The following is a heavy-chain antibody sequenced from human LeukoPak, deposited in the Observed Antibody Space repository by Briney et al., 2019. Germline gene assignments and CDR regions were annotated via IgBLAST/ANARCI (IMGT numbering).Heavy chain of an antibody. CDR1: GYSFTNYW. CDR3: ATSYCTPSNCSGFDS. Sequence: EESLKISCKGSGYSFTNYWIGWVRQMPGKGLEYMGIIYPDDSGTRYSPSFQGQVAISADKSINTAYLQWSSLKASDTAMYYCATSYCTPSNCSGFDSWGQGTPVTVSS. D-gene: IGHD2-21*01. V-gene: IGHV5-51*01. J-gene: IGHJ4*02. CDR2: IYPDDSGT.